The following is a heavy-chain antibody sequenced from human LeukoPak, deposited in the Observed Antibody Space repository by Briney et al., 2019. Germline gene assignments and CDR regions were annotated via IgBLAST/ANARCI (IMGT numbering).Heavy chain of an antibody. CDR3: AKTLGMATIITGGDY. CDR2: ISGSCGST. J-gene: IGHJ4*02. V-gene: IGHV3-23*01. Sequence: VGSLRLSCAASGFTFSSYARSWVRQAPGKGLGWLSAISGSCGSTYYADSAKGRFTIPRDNSKNTAYLQMISLRAEDTAVDYCAKTLGMATIITGGDYWGQGTLVTVSS. CDR1: GFTFSSYA. D-gene: IGHD5-24*01.